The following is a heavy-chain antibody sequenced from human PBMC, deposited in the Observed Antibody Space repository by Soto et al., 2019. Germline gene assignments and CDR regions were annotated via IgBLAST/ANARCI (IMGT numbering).Heavy chain of an antibody. CDR2: INPNSGGT. D-gene: IGHD6-19*01. V-gene: IGHV1-2*04. Sequence: ASVKVSCKASGYTFTGYYMHWVRQAPGQGLEWMGWINPNSGGTNYAQKFQGWVTMTRDTSISTAYMELSRLRSDDTAVYYCARARVGQWLVLDAFDIWGQGTMVTVSS. CDR1: GYTFTGYY. CDR3: ARARVGQWLVLDAFDI. J-gene: IGHJ3*02.